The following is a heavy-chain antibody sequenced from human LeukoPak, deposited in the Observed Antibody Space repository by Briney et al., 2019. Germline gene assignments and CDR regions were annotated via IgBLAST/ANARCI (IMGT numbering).Heavy chain of an antibody. Sequence: PGGSLRLSCAASGFTFSGSAMHWVRQASGKGLEWVGRVRSKANSYATAYAASVKGRFTISRDDSKNTAYLQMDSLKTEDTAVYYCTVPYGDYVSWGQGTLVTVSS. D-gene: IGHD4-17*01. J-gene: IGHJ4*02. CDR2: VRSKANSYAT. V-gene: IGHV3-73*01. CDR1: GFTFSGSA. CDR3: TVPYGDYVS.